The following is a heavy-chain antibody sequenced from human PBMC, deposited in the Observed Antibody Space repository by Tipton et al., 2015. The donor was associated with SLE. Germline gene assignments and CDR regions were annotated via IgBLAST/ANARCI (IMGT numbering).Heavy chain of an antibody. D-gene: IGHD5-18*01. CDR2: IYYTGST. Sequence: GSLRLSCTVSGSSLTGSYWSWIRQPPGKGLEWIGYIYYTGSTKFEPSLKSRVTFSVDRSKNQFSLNLRSVTAADTAVYYCARGARGYSYGSDEDFDSWGQGILVTVSS. J-gene: IGHJ4*02. V-gene: IGHV4-59*01. CDR3: ARGARGYSYGSDEDFDS. CDR1: GSSLTGSY.